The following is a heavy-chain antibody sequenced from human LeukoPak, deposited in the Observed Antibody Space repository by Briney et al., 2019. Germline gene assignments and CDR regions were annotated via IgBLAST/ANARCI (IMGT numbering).Heavy chain of an antibody. V-gene: IGHV4-38-2*02. CDR2: MYHSGTT. CDR1: GYSISSGYY. J-gene: IGHJ5*02. CDR3: ARVVGYYYDSSGYYYVEWFDP. D-gene: IGHD3-22*01. Sequence: SETLSLTCTVSGYSISSGYYWGWIRQAPRKGLEWIGTMYHSGTTYNNPSLKGRVTISVDTSKNQFSLKLRSVTAADTAVYYCARVVGYYYDSSGYYYVEWFDPWGQGTLVTVSS.